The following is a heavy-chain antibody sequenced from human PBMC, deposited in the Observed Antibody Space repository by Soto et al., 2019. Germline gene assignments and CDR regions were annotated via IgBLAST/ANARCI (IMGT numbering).Heavy chain of an antibody. CDR3: ARDRCGSTGCYNAFAI. D-gene: IGHD2-2*02. V-gene: IGHV3-64*01. CDR1: GFTFRTYA. CDR2: LRSNGGST. Sequence: DVPLVESGGGLVQPGGSLRLSCAASGFTFRTYAMHCVRQAPGKGLEYVSRLRSNGGSTYYANSVKGRFTISRDTSKNTRYLQLGSLGAEDMAVYYCARDRCGSTGCYNAFAIWGQGTMVTVSS. J-gene: IGHJ3*02.